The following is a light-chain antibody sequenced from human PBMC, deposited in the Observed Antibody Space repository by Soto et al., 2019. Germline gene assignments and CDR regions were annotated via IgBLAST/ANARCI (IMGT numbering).Light chain of an antibody. V-gene: IGLV2-14*01. J-gene: IGLJ3*02. CDR3: SSYTSDSTLV. CDR2: EVS. Sequence: QSALTQPASVSGSPGQSIAISCTGTSTDVGGYNYVSWYQQYPGKAPKLMIYEVSNRPSGASDRFSGAKSGNTASLTISGLQAEDEADYYCSSYTSDSTLVFGGGTKLTVL. CDR1: STDVGGYNY.